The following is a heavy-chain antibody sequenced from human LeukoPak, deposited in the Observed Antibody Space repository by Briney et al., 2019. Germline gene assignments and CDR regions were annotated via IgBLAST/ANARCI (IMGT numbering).Heavy chain of an antibody. CDR2: INPNSGGT. CDR1: GYTFTGYY. D-gene: IGHD1-1*01. CDR3: ATVRYNWNDGY. J-gene: IGHJ4*02. V-gene: IGHV1-2*06. Sequence: GASVKVSCKASGYTFTGYYMHWVRQAPGRGLEWMGRINPNSGGTNYAQKFQGRVTMTRDTSISTAYMELSRLRPDDTAVYYCATVRYNWNDGYWGQGTLVTVSS.